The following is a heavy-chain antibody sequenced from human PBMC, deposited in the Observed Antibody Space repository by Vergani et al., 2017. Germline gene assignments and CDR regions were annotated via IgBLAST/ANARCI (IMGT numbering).Heavy chain of an antibody. D-gene: IGHD1-14*01. Sequence: QVQLVESGGGVVQPGRSLRLSCAASGFTFSSYGMHWVRPAPGKGLEWVAVISYDGSNKYYADTVKGRFTISRDNSKNTLYLQMNSLRAEDTAVYYCAKDPRKGRNEAYYYFYYMDFWGKGTTVTVSS. CDR2: ISYDGSNK. CDR3: AKDPRKGRNEAYYYFYYMDF. CDR1: GFTFSSYG. J-gene: IGHJ6*03. V-gene: IGHV3-30*18.